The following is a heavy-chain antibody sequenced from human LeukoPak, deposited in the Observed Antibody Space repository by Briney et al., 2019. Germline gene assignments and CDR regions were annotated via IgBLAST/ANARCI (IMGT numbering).Heavy chain of an antibody. J-gene: IGHJ3*02. CDR2: IIPIFGTA. Sequence: SVKVSCKASGGTFSSYAISWVRQAPGQGLEWMGGIIPIFGTANYAQKFQGRVTITADESTSTAYMELSSLRSEDTAVYYCAREGYLDGGAFDIWGQGTMVTVSS. D-gene: IGHD3/OR15-3a*01. V-gene: IGHV1-69*13. CDR3: AREGYLDGGAFDI. CDR1: GGTFSSYA.